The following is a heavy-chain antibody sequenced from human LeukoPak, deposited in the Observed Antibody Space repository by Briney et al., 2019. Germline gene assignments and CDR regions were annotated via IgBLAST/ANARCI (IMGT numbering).Heavy chain of an antibody. D-gene: IGHD5-12*01. V-gene: IGHV3-30*02. CDR1: GFTFSDYG. Sequence: GGSLRLSCAASGFTFSDYGMHWVRRAPGKGLEWVAFIRYDGSHNYYADSLKGRFTISRDNSKNTVYLQMNSLRADDTAVYYCAKDSARKRYSGYYFDYWGQGALVTVSS. CDR2: IRYDGSHN. CDR3: AKDSARKRYSGYYFDY. J-gene: IGHJ4*02.